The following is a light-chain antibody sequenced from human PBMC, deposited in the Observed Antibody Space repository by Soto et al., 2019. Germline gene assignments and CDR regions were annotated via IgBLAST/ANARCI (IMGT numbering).Light chain of an antibody. CDR3: QQYNNWPRT. Sequence: ELVMTQSPATLSVSPGERATLSCRASQSVSSNLAWYQQKPGQAPRLLIYGASTRATGIPARFSGSGSGTKFTLTISSLQSEDFAVYYCQQYNNWPRTFGQGTKVDIK. V-gene: IGKV3-15*01. CDR1: QSVSSN. J-gene: IGKJ1*01. CDR2: GAS.